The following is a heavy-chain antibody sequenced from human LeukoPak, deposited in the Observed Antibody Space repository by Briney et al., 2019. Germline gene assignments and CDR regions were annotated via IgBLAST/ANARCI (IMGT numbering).Heavy chain of an antibody. D-gene: IGHD4-17*01. V-gene: IGHV3-30*02. J-gene: IGHJ3*02. Sequence: GGSLRLSCAASGFTFSSYGMHWVRQAPGKGLEWVAFIRYDGSNKYYADSVKGRFTISRDNSKNTLYLQMNSLRAEDTAVYYCARDNLYGDYLLAFDIWGQGTMVTVSS. CDR3: ARDNLYGDYLLAFDI. CDR2: IRYDGSNK. CDR1: GFTFSSYG.